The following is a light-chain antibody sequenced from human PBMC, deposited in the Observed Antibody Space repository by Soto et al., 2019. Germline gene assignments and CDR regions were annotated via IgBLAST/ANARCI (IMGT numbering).Light chain of an antibody. CDR3: LQDYTYPLT. CDR2: AAS. J-gene: IGKJ4*01. CDR1: QGIRND. Sequence: ATQITQSPSSLSASVGDRVTITCRASQGIRNDLGWYQQKPGQAPRILIYAASRLQSGVPSRFSGSGSGTDYTLTITSLQPEDSATYYYLQDYTYPLTFGGGTKVEIK. V-gene: IGKV1-6*01.